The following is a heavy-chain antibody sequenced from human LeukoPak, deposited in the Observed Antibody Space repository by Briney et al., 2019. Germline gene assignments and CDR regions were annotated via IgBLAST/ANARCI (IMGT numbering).Heavy chain of an antibody. CDR2: INPNSGGT. Sequence: ASVKVSCKASGYTFTDYYMHWVRQAPGQGLEWMGWINPNSGGTNFVQKFQGRVAMTRDTSISTAYLELGSLRSDDTAVYFCARARWQLVPYFDSWAQGTLVTVSS. V-gene: IGHV1-2*02. CDR3: ARARWQLVPYFDS. J-gene: IGHJ4*02. D-gene: IGHD6-6*01. CDR1: GYTFTDYY.